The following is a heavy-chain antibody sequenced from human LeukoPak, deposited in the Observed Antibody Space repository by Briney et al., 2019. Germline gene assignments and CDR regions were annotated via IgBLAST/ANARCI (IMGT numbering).Heavy chain of an antibody. D-gene: IGHD3-16*01. CDR2: IYYSGST. J-gene: IGHJ6*03. V-gene: IGHV4-59*01. CDR3: ARETYDYYYYYYVDV. Sequence: SETLSLTCTVSGGSISSYYWSWIRQPPGKGLEWIGYIYYSGSTNYNPSLKSRVTISVDTSKNQFSLKLSSVTAADTAVYYCARETYDYYYYYYVDVWGKGTTVTVSS. CDR1: GGSISSYY.